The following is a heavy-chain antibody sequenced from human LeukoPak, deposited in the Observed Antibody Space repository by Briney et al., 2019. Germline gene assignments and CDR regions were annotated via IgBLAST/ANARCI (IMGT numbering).Heavy chain of an antibody. Sequence: GGSLRLSCAASGFTFSSYGMHWVRQAPGKGLEWVAVIWYDGSNKYYADSVKGRFTISRDNSKNTLYLQMNSLRAEDTAVYYCARFGFGYYFDYWGQGTLVTVSS. CDR1: GFTFSSYG. V-gene: IGHV3-33*01. CDR3: ARFGFGYYFDY. J-gene: IGHJ4*02. CDR2: IWYDGSNK. D-gene: IGHD3-3*01.